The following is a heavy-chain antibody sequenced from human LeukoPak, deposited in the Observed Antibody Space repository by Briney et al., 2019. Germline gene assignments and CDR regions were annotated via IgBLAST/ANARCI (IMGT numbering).Heavy chain of an antibody. J-gene: IGHJ4*02. CDR3: ARGGDSSGYDY. CDR2: IYHSGST. Sequence: SETLSLTCTVSGGSISSYYWSWIRQPPGKGLEWIGYIYHSGSTYYNPSLKSRVTISVDRSKNQFSLKLSSVTAADTAVYYCARGGDSSGYDYWGQGTLVTVSS. CDR1: GGSISSYY. D-gene: IGHD3-22*01. V-gene: IGHV4-59*12.